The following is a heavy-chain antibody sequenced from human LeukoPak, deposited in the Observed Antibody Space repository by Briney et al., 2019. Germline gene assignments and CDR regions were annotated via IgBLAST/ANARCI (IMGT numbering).Heavy chain of an antibody. J-gene: IGHJ4*02. CDR1: GFTFSSYW. V-gene: IGHV3-7*01. D-gene: IGHD6-13*01. CDR3: ARDSSSWLIYFDY. Sequence: GGSLRLSCAASGFTFSSYWMSWVRQAPGKGLEWVANIKQDGSEKYYVDSVKGRFTISRDNAKNSLYLQMSSLRAEDTAVYYCARDSSSWLIYFDYWGQRTLVTVSS. CDR2: IKQDGSEK.